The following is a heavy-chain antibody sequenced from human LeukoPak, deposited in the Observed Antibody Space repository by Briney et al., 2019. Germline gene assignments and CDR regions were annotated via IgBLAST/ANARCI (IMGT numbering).Heavy chain of an antibody. Sequence: GGSLRLSCAASGFTFSSYAMHWVRQAPGKGLEWVAVISYDGSNKYYADSVKGRFTISRDNSKNTLYLQMNSLRAEDTAVYYCARSKMGIFGVVRGAFDIWGQGTMVTASS. D-gene: IGHD3-3*01. CDR2: ISYDGSNK. CDR3: ARSKMGIFGVVRGAFDI. J-gene: IGHJ3*02. V-gene: IGHV3-30-3*01. CDR1: GFTFSSYA.